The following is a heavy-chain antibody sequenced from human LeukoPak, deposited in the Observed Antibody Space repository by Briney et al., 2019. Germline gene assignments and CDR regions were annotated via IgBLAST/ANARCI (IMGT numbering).Heavy chain of an antibody. Sequence: SETLSLTCTVSGGSISTRSYYWGWIRQPPGKGLEWIGTIYYSGSTFYNPSLKSRVTISVDTSKNQFSLKVSSVTAADTAVYYCARLGSAYDNYFFDYWGQGTLVTVSS. CDR3: ARLGSAYDNYFFDY. CDR2: IYYSGST. CDR1: GGSISTRSYY. D-gene: IGHD3-9*01. J-gene: IGHJ4*02. V-gene: IGHV4-39*01.